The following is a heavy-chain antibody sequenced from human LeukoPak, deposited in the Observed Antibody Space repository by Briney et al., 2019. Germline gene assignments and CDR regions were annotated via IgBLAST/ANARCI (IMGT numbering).Heavy chain of an antibody. J-gene: IGHJ3*02. CDR2: ISWNSGSI. Sequence: PGRSLRLSCVASGFTFDDYAMHWVRQAPGKGLEWVSGISWNSGSIGYADSVKGRFTISRDNAKNSLYLQMNSLRAEDAALYYCAKAGLLPDAFDIWGQGTMVTVSS. D-gene: IGHD3-22*01. V-gene: IGHV3-9*01. CDR3: AKAGLLPDAFDI. CDR1: GFTFDDYA.